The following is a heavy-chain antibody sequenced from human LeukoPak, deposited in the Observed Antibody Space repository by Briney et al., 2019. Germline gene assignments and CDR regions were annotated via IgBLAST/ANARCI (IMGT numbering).Heavy chain of an antibody. D-gene: IGHD3-10*01. CDR1: GGSISSSSYY. J-gene: IGHJ5*02. CDR3: ARGYYGSTNRWFDP. CDR2: IYYTGST. V-gene: IGHV4-39*07. Sequence: SETLSLTCTVSGGSISSSSYYWGWIRQPPGKGLEWIGTIYYTGSTYYSPSLKSRVTISVDTSKNQFSLDLSSVTAADTAVYYCARGYYGSTNRWFDPWGQGTLVTASS.